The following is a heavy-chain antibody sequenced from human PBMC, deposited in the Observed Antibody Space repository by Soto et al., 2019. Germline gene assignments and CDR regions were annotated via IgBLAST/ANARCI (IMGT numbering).Heavy chain of an antibody. D-gene: IGHD1-26*01. CDR3: ARGGVGAPREPFNY. V-gene: IGHV4-34*01. J-gene: IGHJ4*02. CDR1: GGSFSGYY. CDR2: INHSGST. Sequence: SETLSLTCAVYGGSFSGYYWSWIRQPPGKGLEWIGEINHSGSTNYNPSLKSRVTISVDTSKNQFSLKLSSVTAADTAVYYCARGGVGAPREPFNYWGQGTLVNVS.